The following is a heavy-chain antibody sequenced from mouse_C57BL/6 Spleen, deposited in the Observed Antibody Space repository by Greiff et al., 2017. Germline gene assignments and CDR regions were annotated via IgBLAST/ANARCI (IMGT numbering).Heavy chain of an antibody. D-gene: IGHD2-12*01. J-gene: IGHJ4*01. Sequence: QVQLQQPGAELVMPGASVKLSCKASGYTFTSYWMHWVKQRPGQGLEWIGEIDPSDSDTNYNQKFKGKSTLTVDKSSSTAYMQLSSLTSEDSAFYYCARSYDGGGYCAMDYWGQGTSVTVSS. CDR3: ARSYDGGGYCAMDY. CDR2: IDPSDSDT. CDR1: GYTFTSYW. V-gene: IGHV1-69*01.